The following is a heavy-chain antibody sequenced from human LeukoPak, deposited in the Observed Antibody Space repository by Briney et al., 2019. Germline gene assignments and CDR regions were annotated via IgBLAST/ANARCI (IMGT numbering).Heavy chain of an antibody. D-gene: IGHD3-10*01. V-gene: IGHV4-31*03. CDR2: IYYSGST. CDR3: VRDRELNY. CDR1: GGSISSGGYY. J-gene: IGHJ4*02. Sequence: SETLSLTCTVSGGSISSGGYYWSWIRQHPGKGLEWIGYIYYSGSTYYNPSLKSRVTISVDTPKNQFSLKLSSVTAADTAVYYCVRDRELNYWGQGTLVTVSS.